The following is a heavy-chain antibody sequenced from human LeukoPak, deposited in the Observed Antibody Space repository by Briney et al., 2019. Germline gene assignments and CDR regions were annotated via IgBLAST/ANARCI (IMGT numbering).Heavy chain of an antibody. J-gene: IGHJ4*02. Sequence: SETLSLTCTVSGGSISSGSYYWSWIRQPAGKGLEWIGRIYTSGSTNYNPSLKSRVTISVDTSKNRFSLKLSSVTAADTAVYYCARVTLSWRSWHYQQYYFDYWGQGTLVTVSS. CDR1: GGSISSGSYY. D-gene: IGHD1-7*01. V-gene: IGHV4-61*02. CDR2: IYTSGST. CDR3: ARVTLSWRSWHYQQYYFDY.